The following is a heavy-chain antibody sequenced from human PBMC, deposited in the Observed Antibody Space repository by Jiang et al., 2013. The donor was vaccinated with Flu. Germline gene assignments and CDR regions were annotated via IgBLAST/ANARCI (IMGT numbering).Heavy chain of an antibody. Sequence: LLKPSETLSLTCTVSGGSISSSSYYWGWIRQPPGKGLERIGSIYYSGSTYYNPSLKSRVTISVDTSKNQFSLKLSSVTAADTAVYYCARAAEGLIDYWGQGTLVTVSS. CDR2: IYYSGST. CDR1: GGSISSSSYY. CDR3: ARAAEGLIDY. D-gene: IGHD2-15*01. J-gene: IGHJ4*02. V-gene: IGHV4-39*01.